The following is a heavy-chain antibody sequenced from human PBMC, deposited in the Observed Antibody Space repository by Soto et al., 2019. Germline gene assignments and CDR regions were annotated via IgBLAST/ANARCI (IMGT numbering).Heavy chain of an antibody. J-gene: IGHJ5*02. D-gene: IGHD1-26*01. V-gene: IGHV1-18*01. CDR1: GYTFTSYG. CDR3: ARDPVGGNWFDP. Sequence: QVQLVQSGAEVKKPGASVKVSCKASGYTFTSYGISWVRQAPGQGLEWMGWINPYNGNTNYAQKLQGXVXXXTXXSTSTAYRELRSLRSDDTAVNYCARDPVGGNWFDPWGQGTLVTVSS. CDR2: INPYNGNT.